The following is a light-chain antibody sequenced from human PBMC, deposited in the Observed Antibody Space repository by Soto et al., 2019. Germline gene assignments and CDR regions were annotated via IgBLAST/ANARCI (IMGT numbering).Light chain of an antibody. Sequence: TPHSPTTLSGSVGDRVTITCRASQSISSWLAWYQQKPGKAPKLLIYKASSLESGVPSRFSGSGSGTEFTLTISSLQSEDFAVYYCQQYSIWRTFGQGSNVDI. J-gene: IGKJ1*01. V-gene: IGKV1-5*03. CDR3: QQYSIWRT. CDR2: KAS. CDR1: QSISSW.